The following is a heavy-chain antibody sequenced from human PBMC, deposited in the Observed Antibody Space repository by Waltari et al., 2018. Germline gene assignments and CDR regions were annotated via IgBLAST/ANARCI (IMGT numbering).Heavy chain of an antibody. CDR3: ARTYIDGNDY. D-gene: IGHD3-16*01. Sequence: QVQLQESGPGLVKPSETLSPTRAVSVYSTSSVYYWGWIRQPPGKGLEWIGSIYHSGSTYYNPSLKSRVTISVDTSKNQFSLKLSSVTAADTAVYYCARTYIDGNDYWGQGTLVTVSS. CDR2: IYHSGST. J-gene: IGHJ4*02. CDR1: VYSTSSVYY. V-gene: IGHV4-38-2*01.